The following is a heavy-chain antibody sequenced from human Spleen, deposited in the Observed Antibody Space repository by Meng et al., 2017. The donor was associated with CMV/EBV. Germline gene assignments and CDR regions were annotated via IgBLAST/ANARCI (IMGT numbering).Heavy chain of an antibody. D-gene: IGHD5-18*01. CDR2: ISYSGST. CDR3: AGRTQVTDY. J-gene: IGHJ4*02. Sequence: ETLSLTCTVSGGSISSSSYYWGWIRQPPGKGLEWIVGISYSGSTSHNPSLKSRVTISLDTSKNQFSLKLSSMTAADTAVYYCAGRTQVTDYWGQGTLVTVSS. V-gene: IGHV4-39*07. CDR1: GGSISSSSYY.